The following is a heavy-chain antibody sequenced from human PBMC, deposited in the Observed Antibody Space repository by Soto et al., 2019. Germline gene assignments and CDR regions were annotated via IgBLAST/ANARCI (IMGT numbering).Heavy chain of an antibody. D-gene: IGHD3-16*01. J-gene: IGHJ4*02. CDR3: ARDGQPGEYGDYVDY. Sequence: EVQLVESGGGLVKPGGSLRLSCAASGFTFSRYSMNWVRQAPGKGLEWVTSISANNYIYYADSVKGRFTISRDNAKTSVYLQRNTLRAKDTAVYYCARDGQPGEYGDYVDYWGQGTLVTVSS. CDR2: ISANNYI. V-gene: IGHV3-21*01. CDR1: GFTFSRYS.